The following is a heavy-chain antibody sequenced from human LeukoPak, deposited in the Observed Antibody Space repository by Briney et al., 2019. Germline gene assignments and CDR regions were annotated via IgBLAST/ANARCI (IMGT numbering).Heavy chain of an antibody. CDR3: ARDGALGYCSSTSCSDLGDAY. Sequence: GGSLRLSCAASGFTFSSYEMNWVRQAPGKGLEWVSYISSSGSTIYYADSVKGRFTISRDNAKNSLYLQMNSLRAEDTAVYYCARDGALGYCSSTSCSDLGDAYWGQGTLVTVSS. J-gene: IGHJ4*02. D-gene: IGHD2-2*01. CDR2: ISSSGSTI. V-gene: IGHV3-48*03. CDR1: GFTFSSYE.